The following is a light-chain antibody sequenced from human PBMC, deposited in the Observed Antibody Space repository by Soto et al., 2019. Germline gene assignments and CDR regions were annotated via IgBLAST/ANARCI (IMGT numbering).Light chain of an antibody. Sequence: DIQMTQSPSSLSASVGDRVTITCQASHDITSYLNWYQHKPGKAPKLLIYDASLLVAGVPSRFRGSGSGTHFTFTISSLQPEDVATYYCQKCDYLPIFGPGTTVDFK. CDR1: HDITSY. J-gene: IGKJ3*01. CDR2: DAS. CDR3: QKCDYLPI. V-gene: IGKV1-33*01.